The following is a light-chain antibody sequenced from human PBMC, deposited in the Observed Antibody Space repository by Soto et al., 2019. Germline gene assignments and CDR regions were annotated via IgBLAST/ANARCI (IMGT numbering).Light chain of an antibody. CDR3: QQYHTWPIT. CDR2: DTS. CDR1: QTVTSN. J-gene: IGKJ4*01. Sequence: VLTQSPGTLSLSPGERATLSCRASQTVTSNFLAWYQEKPGQTPRLLIYDTSTRATGVPARFSGSRSGPEFTLTISSLQSEDCAIYYCQQYHTWPITFGGGTKVDIK. V-gene: IGKV3-15*01.